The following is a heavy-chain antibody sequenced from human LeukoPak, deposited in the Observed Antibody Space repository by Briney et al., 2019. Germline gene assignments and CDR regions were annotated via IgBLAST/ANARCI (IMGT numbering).Heavy chain of an antibody. Sequence: SETLSLTCAVYGGSFSGYSWSWIRQPPGKGLEWIGEINHSGSTNYNPSLKSRVTISLDTSKNQFSLKLSSVTAADTAVYYCARGPSIQLWSDPYYYYGMDVWGQGTTVTVSS. J-gene: IGHJ6*02. V-gene: IGHV4-34*01. CDR2: INHSGST. D-gene: IGHD5-18*01. CDR3: ARGPSIQLWSDPYYYYGMDV. CDR1: GGSFSGYS.